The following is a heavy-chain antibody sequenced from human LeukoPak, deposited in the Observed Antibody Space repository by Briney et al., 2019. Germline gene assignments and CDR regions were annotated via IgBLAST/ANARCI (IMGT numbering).Heavy chain of an antibody. D-gene: IGHD2-2*02. J-gene: IGHJ6*03. CDR1: GGTFSSYA. V-gene: IGHV1-69*13. Sequence: SVKVSCKASGGTFSSYAISWVRQAPGQGLEWMGGIIPIFGTANYAQKFQGRVTVTADESTSTAYMELSSLRSEDTAVYYCARASVVVVPAAIPRYYYMDVWGKGTTVTVSS. CDR3: ARASVVVVPAAIPRYYYMDV. CDR2: IIPIFGTA.